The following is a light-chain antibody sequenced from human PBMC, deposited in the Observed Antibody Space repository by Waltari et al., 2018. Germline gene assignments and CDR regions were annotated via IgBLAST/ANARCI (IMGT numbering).Light chain of an antibody. J-gene: IGKJ1*01. V-gene: IGKV4-1*01. CDR3: HQYDSKRWA. Sequence: DIVMPQSPDSLAVSLGDSATINCKSSERVLYTSNGKNDLAWYQQKPGQPPKLLIYWASNRAWGVPDRCTGSGSVTDWTLTSSSLQAEDGAVYHCHQYDSKRWAFGQGTKVEIK. CDR1: ERVLYTSNGKND. CDR2: WAS.